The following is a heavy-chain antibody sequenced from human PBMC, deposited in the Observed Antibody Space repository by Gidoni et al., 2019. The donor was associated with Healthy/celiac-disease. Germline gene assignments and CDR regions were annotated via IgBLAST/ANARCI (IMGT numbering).Heavy chain of an antibody. J-gene: IGHJ4*02. CDR3: ARGEDNYDFWSGYYTREYYFDY. Sequence: QVQLQQWGAGLLKPSETLSLTCAVYGGSFSGYYWSWIRQPPGKGLEWIGEINHSGSTNYNPSLKSRVTISVDTSKNQFSLKLSSVTAADTAVYYCARGEDNYDFWSGYYTREYYFDYWGQGTLVTVSS. V-gene: IGHV4-34*01. D-gene: IGHD3-3*01. CDR1: GGSFSGYY. CDR2: INHSGST.